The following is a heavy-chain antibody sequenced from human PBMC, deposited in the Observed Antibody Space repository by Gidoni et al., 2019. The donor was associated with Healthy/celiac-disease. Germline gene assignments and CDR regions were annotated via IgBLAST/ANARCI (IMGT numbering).Heavy chain of an antibody. CDR2: ISGSGGST. Sequence: EVQLLESGGGLVQPGGSLRLSCAASGFALSSYAMSWVRQAPGKGLEWVSAISGSGGSTYYADSVKGRFTISRDNSKNTLYLQMNSLRAEDTAVYYCAKVNRAFEKKYYYDSSGYYYFDYWGQGTLVTVSS. CDR1: GFALSSYA. J-gene: IGHJ4*02. V-gene: IGHV3-23*01. D-gene: IGHD3-22*01. CDR3: AKVNRAFEKKYYYDSSGYYYFDY.